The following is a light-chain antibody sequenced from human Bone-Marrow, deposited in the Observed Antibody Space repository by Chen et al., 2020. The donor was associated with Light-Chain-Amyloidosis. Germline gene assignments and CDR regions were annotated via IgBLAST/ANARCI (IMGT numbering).Light chain of an antibody. CDR3: QSADSSGTYEAI. CDR2: RDT. Sequence: SYELTQPPSVSVSPGQTARITCSGDDLPTKYAYWYQQKPGQAPVLVIHRDTERPSGISERFSGSSSGTTATLTISGFQAEDEADYHCQSADSSGTYEAIFGGGTKLTVL. CDR1: DLPTKY. V-gene: IGLV3-25*03. J-gene: IGLJ2*01.